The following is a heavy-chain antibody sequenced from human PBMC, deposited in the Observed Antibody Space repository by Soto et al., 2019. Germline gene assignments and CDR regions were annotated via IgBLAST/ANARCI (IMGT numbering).Heavy chain of an antibody. Sequence: EVQLLESGGGLVQPGGSLRLSCAASGFAFSTYAMTWVRQVPGKGLEWVSSISGSDGTTYYADSVKGRFTISRDTSKNTLYLQMNSLRVEDTAVYYCTKRGCSSTHCYSNCWGQGTLVTVSS. D-gene: IGHD2-2*01. CDR2: ISGSDGTT. J-gene: IGHJ4*02. CDR1: GFAFSTYA. V-gene: IGHV3-23*01. CDR3: TKRGCSSTHCYSNC.